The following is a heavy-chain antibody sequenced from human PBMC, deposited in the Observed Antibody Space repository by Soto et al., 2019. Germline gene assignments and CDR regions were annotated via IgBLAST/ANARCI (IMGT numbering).Heavy chain of an antibody. J-gene: IGHJ6*02. V-gene: IGHV1-8*01. Sequence: GASVKVSCKASGYTFTSYDINWVRQATGQGLEWMGWMNPNSGNTGYAQKFQGRVTMTRNTSISTAYMELSSLRSEDTAVYYCARDNPGYSSSWYLDYYYGMDVWGQGTTVTVS. CDR3: ARDNPGYSSSWYLDYYYGMDV. D-gene: IGHD6-13*01. CDR1: GYTFTSYD. CDR2: MNPNSGNT.